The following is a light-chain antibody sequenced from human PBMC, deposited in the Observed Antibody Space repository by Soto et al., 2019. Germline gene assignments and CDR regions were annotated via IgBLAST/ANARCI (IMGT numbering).Light chain of an antibody. Sequence: SVLTQPASVSGSPGQSITISCPGTSSDVGGYNYVSWYQQHPGKAPKLMIYDVSNRPSGGSNRFSGSKSGNAASLTISGLQAEDEADYYCSSYTSRSSSTYVFGTGTKVTVL. CDR3: SSYTSRSSSTYV. J-gene: IGLJ1*01. CDR2: DVS. CDR1: SSDVGGYNY. V-gene: IGLV2-14*01.